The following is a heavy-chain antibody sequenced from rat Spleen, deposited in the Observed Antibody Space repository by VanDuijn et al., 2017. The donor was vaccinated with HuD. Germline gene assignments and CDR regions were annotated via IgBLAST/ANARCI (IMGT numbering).Heavy chain of an antibody. J-gene: IGHJ1*01. CDR2: IIYDGSYT. V-gene: IGHV5-17*01. Sequence: EVQLVESGGGLVQPGRSLKLSCAASGFTFSGYAMAWVRQAPEKGLEWVATIIYDGSYTYYRDSVKGRFTISRDNAKSTLYLQMNSLRSEDTATYYCVRLFNNYGYWYFDFWGPGTMVTVSS. CDR1: GFTFSGYA. CDR3: VRLFNNYGYWYFDF. D-gene: IGHD1-11*01.